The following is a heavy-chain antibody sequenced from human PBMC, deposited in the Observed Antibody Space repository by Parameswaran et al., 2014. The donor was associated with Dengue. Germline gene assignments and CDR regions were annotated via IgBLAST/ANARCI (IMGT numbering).Heavy chain of an antibody. CDR3: ARAQSNHRGYSYGY. V-gene: IGHV4-34*01. Sequence: RWIRQPPGKGLEWIGEINHSGSTNYNPSLKSRVTISVDTSKNQFSLKLSSVTAADTAVYYCARAQSNHRGYSYGYWGQGTLVTVSS. D-gene: IGHD5-18*01. J-gene: IGHJ4*02. CDR2: INHSGST.